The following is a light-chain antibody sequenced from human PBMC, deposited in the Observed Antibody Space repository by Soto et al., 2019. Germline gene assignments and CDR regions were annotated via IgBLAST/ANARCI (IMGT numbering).Light chain of an antibody. CDR1: QSVSSG. CDR3: QQCSRWPRT. V-gene: IGKV3-15*01. CDR2: GAS. J-gene: IGKJ1*01. Sequence: EIVMTQSPATLSVSPGERATLSCRASQSVSSGLAWYQQKPGQAPRLLIYGASTRATGISARFSGSGSGTEVTLTLSSLQSEDFAVYDGQQCSRWPRTFGLGTKLEIK.